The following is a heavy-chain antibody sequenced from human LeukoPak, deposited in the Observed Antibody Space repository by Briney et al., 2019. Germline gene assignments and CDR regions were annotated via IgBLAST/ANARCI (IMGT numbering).Heavy chain of an antibody. CDR3: ARGTFGDCFDY. V-gene: IGHV1-2*02. D-gene: IGHD3-16*01. CDR2: INPNSGGT. Sequence: ASVKVSCKASGYTFTGYYMHWVRQAPGQGLEWMGWINPNSGGTSYAQKFQGRVTMTRDTSISIAYMELSRLRSDDTAVYYCARGTFGDCFDYWGQGTLVTVSS. J-gene: IGHJ4*02. CDR1: GYTFTGYY.